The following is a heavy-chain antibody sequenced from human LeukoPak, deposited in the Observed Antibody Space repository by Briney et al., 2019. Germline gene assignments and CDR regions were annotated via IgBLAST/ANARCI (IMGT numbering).Heavy chain of an antibody. CDR1: GFTFSIYW. Sequence: PGGSLRLSCAASGFTFSIYWMHWVRQAPGKGLVWVSRIDNDGSDTIYADSMKGRFTVSRDNAKNTLYLQMSSLRAEDTAVYYCARGGGNHAFDIRGQGTMVTVSS. V-gene: IGHV3-74*01. D-gene: IGHD4-23*01. J-gene: IGHJ3*02. CDR3: ARGGGNHAFDI. CDR2: IDNDGSDT.